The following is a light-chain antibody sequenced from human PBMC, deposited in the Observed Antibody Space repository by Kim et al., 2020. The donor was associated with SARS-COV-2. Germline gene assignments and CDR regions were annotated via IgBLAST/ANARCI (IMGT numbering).Light chain of an antibody. CDR2: QDI. CDR3: QAWDTSAAV. J-gene: IGLJ3*02. CDR1: KLEDKY. V-gene: IGLV3-1*01. Sequence: SYELTQPPSVSVSPGQTASITCSGDKLEDKYASWYQQKPGQSPVLVIYQDIERPSGIPSRFSGSNSGNTATLTISGTQAMDEADYYCQAWDTSAAVFGGGTKLTVL.